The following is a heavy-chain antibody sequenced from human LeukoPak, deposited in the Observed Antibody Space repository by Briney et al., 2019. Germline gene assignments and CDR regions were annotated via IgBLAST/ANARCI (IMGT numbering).Heavy chain of an antibody. V-gene: IGHV3-30*04. CDR2: ISYDGSNK. Sequence: RSLRLPCAASGFTFSSYAMHWVRQAPGKGLEWVAVISYDGSNKYYADSVKGRFTISRDNSKNTLYLQMNSLRAEDTAVYYCAREGPPGRPQQYYFDYGGQETLVTVS. CDR3: AREGPPGRPQQYYFDY. D-gene: IGHD4-11*01. CDR1: GFTFSSYA. J-gene: IGHJ4*02.